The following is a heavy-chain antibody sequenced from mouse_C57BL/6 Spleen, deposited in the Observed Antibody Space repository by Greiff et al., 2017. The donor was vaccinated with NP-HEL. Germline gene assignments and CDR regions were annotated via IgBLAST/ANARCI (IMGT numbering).Heavy chain of an antibody. CDR1: GYTFTSYW. Sequence: VQLQQPGAELVKPGASVKMSCKASGYTFTSYWITWVKQRPGQGLEWIGDIYPGSGSTNYNEKFKSKATLTVDTSSSTAYMQLSSLTSEDSAVYDCAREDFYYDSAMDYWGQGTSVTVSS. CDR2: IYPGSGST. J-gene: IGHJ4*01. CDR3: AREDFYYDSAMDY. D-gene: IGHD2-4*01. V-gene: IGHV1-55*01.